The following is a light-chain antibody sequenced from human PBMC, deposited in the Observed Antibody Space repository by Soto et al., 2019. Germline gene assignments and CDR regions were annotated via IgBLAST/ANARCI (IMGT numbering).Light chain of an antibody. CDR3: QQSHSSPRT. J-gene: IGKJ1*01. Sequence: DIQMTQSPSSLSASVGDRVTITCRASQTIDSYLNWYQQRPGKAPKLLIYTASNLQSGVPSRFGGSGSGKYFTLNISSLHPEDFANYYCQQSHSSPRTFGQGTKVEIK. CDR2: TAS. V-gene: IGKV1-39*01. CDR1: QTIDSY.